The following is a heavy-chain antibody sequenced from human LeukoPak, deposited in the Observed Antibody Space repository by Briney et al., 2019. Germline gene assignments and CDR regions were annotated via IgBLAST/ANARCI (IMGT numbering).Heavy chain of an antibody. CDR2: INADGSTT. J-gene: IGHJ3*01. Sequence: GGSLRLSCAASGFTFGNSWVHWVRQAPGKGLVWVSLINADGSTTSYADSVKGRFTISRDNARNTLSLEMNSPTIEDTAVYYCIVVVEPPDSDGFDVWGQGTMITVSS. V-gene: IGHV3-74*01. D-gene: IGHD1-14*01. CDR1: GFTFGNSW. CDR3: IVVVEPPDSDGFDV.